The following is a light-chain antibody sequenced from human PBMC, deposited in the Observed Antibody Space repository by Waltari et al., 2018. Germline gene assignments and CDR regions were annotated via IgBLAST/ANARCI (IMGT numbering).Light chain of an antibody. J-gene: IGLJ3*02. CDR3: SSYAGSVV. CDR1: SSDIGSYNV. Sequence: QSALTQPASVSGSRGQSLTISCTGSSSDIGSYNVVSWYQHHPGKAPKLLIYGVNNRPSGFSNRFSGSKSGNTASLTISGLQAEDEADYYCSSYAGSVVFGGGTKLTVL. V-gene: IGLV2-23*02. CDR2: GVN.